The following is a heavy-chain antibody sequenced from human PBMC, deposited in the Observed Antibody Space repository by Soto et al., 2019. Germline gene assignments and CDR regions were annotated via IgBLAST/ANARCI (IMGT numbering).Heavy chain of an antibody. CDR3: AKVHSSIAGPPYGMDV. Sequence: PGGSLRLSCAASGFTFSSYAMSWVRQAPGKGLEWVSGISASGGLTYYEDSVKGRFTISRDNSRKTLHLQMNSLRAEDSAVFFCAKVHSSIAGPPYGMDVWGQRTTVTVSS. CDR1: GFTFSSYA. CDR2: ISASGGLT. V-gene: IGHV3-23*01. D-gene: IGHD6-6*01. J-gene: IGHJ6*02.